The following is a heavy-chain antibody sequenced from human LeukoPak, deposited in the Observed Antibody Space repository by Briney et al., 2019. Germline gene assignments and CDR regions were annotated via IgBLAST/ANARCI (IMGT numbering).Heavy chain of an antibody. Sequence: ASVKVSCKASGYTFTGYYMHWVRQAPGRGLEWMGRINPNSGGTNYAQRFQGRVTMTRDTSISTAYMELSRLRSDDTAVYYCASRRLGDSSGYYLDYWGQGTLVTVSS. CDR1: GYTFTGYY. CDR2: INPNSGGT. CDR3: ASRRLGDSSGYYLDY. J-gene: IGHJ4*02. D-gene: IGHD3-22*01. V-gene: IGHV1-2*06.